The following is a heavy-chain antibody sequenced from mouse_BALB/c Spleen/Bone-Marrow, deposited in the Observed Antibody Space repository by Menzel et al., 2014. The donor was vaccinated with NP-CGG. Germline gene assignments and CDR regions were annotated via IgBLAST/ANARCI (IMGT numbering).Heavy chain of an antibody. CDR2: ICSGSSTI. CDR1: GFTFSSFG. Sequence: EVKPVESGGGLVQPGGSRKLSCAASGFTFSSFGMHWVRQAPEKGLEWVAYICSGSSTIYYADTVKGRFTISRDNPKNTLVLQMASLRSEDTAIYYCARYNTYDAMDYWGQGTSVTVSS. V-gene: IGHV5-17*02. D-gene: IGHD1-3*01. CDR3: ARYNTYDAMDY. J-gene: IGHJ4*01.